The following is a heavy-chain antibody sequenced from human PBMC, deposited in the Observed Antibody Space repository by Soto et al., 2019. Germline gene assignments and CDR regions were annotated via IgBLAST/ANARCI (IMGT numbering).Heavy chain of an antibody. D-gene: IGHD3-10*01. CDR3: AREGVLLWFGESDYGMDV. V-gene: IGHV4-59*01. J-gene: IGHJ6*02. CDR1: GGSIGGYG. Sequence: SETLCLTYTVAGGSIGGYGGSWIRQPPGKGLEWIGYIYYSGSTNYNPSLKSRVTISVDTSKNQFSLKLSSVTAADTAVYYCAREGVLLWFGESDYGMDVWGQGTTVTVSS. CDR2: IYYSGST.